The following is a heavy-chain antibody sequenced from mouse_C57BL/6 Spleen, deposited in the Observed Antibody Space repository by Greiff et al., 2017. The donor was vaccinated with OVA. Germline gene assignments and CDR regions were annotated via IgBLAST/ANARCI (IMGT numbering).Heavy chain of an antibody. V-gene: IGHV14-4*01. D-gene: IGHD1-1*01. CDR2: IDPENGDT. CDR3: TDYYGSSPCAY. CDR1: GFNIKDDY. Sequence: VQLQQSGAELVRPGASVKLSCTASGFNIKDDYMHWVKQRPEQGLEWIGWIDPENGDTEYASKFQGKATITADTSSNTAYLQLSSLTSEDTAVYFCTDYYGSSPCAYWGQGTLVTVSA. J-gene: IGHJ3*01.